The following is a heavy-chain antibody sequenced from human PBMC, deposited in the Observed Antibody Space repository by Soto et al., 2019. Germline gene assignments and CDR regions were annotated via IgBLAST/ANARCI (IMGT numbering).Heavy chain of an antibody. CDR3: ARVTMVRGVIIDYYYYGMDV. J-gene: IGHJ6*02. CDR1: GGSVSSGSYY. V-gene: IGHV4-61*01. D-gene: IGHD3-10*01. CDR2: IYYSGST. Sequence: SETLSLTCTFSGGSVSSGSYYWSWIRQPPGKGLEWIGYIYYSGSTNYNPSLKSRVTISVDTSKNQFSLKLSSVTAADTAVYYCARVTMVRGVIIDYYYYGMDVWGQGTTVTVSS.